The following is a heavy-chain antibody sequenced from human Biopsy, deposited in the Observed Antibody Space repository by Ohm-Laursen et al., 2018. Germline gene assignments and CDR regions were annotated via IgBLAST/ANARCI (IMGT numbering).Heavy chain of an antibody. CDR2: IIPIFGTA. CDR1: GGTFTNYA. V-gene: IGHV1-69*13. Sequence: SVKVSCKVSGGTFTNYAISWVRQAPGQGLEWMGGIIPIFGTANYAQKFQGRVTITADESTSTAYMELSSLRSDDTAAYYCARDALGGGSYRFFYWGQGTLVAVSS. CDR3: ARDALGGGSYRFFY. J-gene: IGHJ4*02. D-gene: IGHD1-26*01.